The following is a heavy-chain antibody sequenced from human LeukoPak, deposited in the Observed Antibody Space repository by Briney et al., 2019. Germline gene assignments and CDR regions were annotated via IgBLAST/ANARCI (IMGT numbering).Heavy chain of an antibody. Sequence: SGGSLRLSCAASGFTFSSYWMSWVRQAPGKGLEWVANIKQDGSEKYYVDSVKGRFTISRDNAKNSLYLQMNSLRAEDTAVYYCAREATSDTMVREYYFDYWGQGTLVAVSS. J-gene: IGHJ4*02. CDR3: AREATSDTMVREYYFDY. CDR1: GFTFSSYW. CDR2: IKQDGSEK. D-gene: IGHD3-10*01. V-gene: IGHV3-7*01.